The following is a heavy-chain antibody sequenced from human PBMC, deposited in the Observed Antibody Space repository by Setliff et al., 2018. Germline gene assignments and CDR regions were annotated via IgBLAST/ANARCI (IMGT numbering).Heavy chain of an antibody. CDR3: ARGRQTDTAFDY. Sequence: ASVKVSCKASGYTFTSYGFSWVRQAPGQGLEWMGWISVYNGKTKYAQKFQGRVTMTRNTSISTAYMELSSLRSEDTAVYYCARGRQTDTAFDYWGQGTLVTVSS. CDR2: ISVYNGKT. CDR1: GYTFTSYG. J-gene: IGHJ4*02. D-gene: IGHD5-18*01. V-gene: IGHV1-18*01.